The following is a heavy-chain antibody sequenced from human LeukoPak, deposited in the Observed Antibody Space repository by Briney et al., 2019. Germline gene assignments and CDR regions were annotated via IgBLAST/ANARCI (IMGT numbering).Heavy chain of an antibody. Sequence: GGSLRLSCAASGFTVSSNYMSWVRQAPGKGLEWVSAISGSGGSTYYADSVKGRFTISRDNSKNTLYLQMNSLRAEDTAVYCCAKALGEPRSFWGQGTLVTVSS. D-gene: IGHD3-16*01. J-gene: IGHJ4*02. CDR1: GFTVSSNY. V-gene: IGHV3-23*01. CDR3: AKALGEPRSF. CDR2: ISGSGGST.